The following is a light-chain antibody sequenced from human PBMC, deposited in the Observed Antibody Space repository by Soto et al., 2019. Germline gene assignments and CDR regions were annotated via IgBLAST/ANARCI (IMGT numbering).Light chain of an antibody. CDR1: QSVSSSY. V-gene: IGKV3D-20*02. J-gene: IGKJ5*01. Sequence: EIVLTQSPGTLSLSPGERATLSCRASQSVSSSYLAWYQQKPGQAPRLLIYDASNRATGIPARFSGSGSGTDFTLTISSLEPEDFVVYYCQQRSNWPPITFGQGTRLEIK. CDR2: DAS. CDR3: QQRSNWPPIT.